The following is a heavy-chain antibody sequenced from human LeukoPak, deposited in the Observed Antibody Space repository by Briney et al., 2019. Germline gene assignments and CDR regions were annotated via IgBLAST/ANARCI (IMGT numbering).Heavy chain of an antibody. V-gene: IGHV3-7*01. D-gene: IGHD3-10*01. J-gene: IGHJ4*02. CDR3: ARGPWSGTY. CDR2: IKQDGSEK. CDR1: GFTFSDYW. Sequence: GGSLRLSCVASGFTFSDYWMTWVRQAPGKGLEWVANIKQDGSEKFCVDSVKGRFTISRDNAENSLYLHMNSLRAEDTAVYYCARGPWSGTYWGQGSLVTVSS.